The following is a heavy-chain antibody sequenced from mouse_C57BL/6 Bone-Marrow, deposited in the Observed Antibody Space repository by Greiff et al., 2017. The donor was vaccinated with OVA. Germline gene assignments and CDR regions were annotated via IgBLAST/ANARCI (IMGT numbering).Heavy chain of an antibody. CDR1: GYSFTDYY. CDR3: GTGTTWYFDV. Sequence: EVQLQESGPELVKPGASVKISCKASGYSFTDYYMTWVKQSNGKSLEWIGVINPNYGTTNYNQKFKGKATLTVDQSSSTAYMQLNSLTSEDSAVYYCGTGTTWYFDVWGTGTTVTVSS. D-gene: IGHD4-1*01. V-gene: IGHV1-39*01. J-gene: IGHJ1*03. CDR2: INPNYGTT.